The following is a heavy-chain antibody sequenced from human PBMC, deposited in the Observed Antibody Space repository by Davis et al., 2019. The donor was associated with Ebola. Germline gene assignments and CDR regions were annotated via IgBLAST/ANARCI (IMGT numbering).Heavy chain of an antibody. J-gene: IGHJ4*02. CDR1: GFSLSSYW. CDR3: ARVVTMIVVT. V-gene: IGHV3-7*01. Sequence: SLMLSCASSGFSLSSYWLSWVRQAPGKGLEWVANIKQDGSEKYYVDSVKGRFTISRDNAKNSLYLQMNSLRAEDTAVYYCARVVTMIVVTWGQGTLVTVSS. CDR2: IKQDGSEK. D-gene: IGHD3-22*01.